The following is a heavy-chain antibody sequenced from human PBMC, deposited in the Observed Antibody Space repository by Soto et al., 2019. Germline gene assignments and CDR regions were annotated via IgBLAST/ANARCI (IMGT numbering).Heavy chain of an antibody. CDR2: IWYDGSNK. J-gene: IGHJ6*02. CDR3: ARDPCSSTSCYEPRIYSSSSGPGYV. CDR1: GFTFSSYG. D-gene: IGHD2-2*01. Sequence: QVQLVESGGGVVQPGRSLRPSCAASGFTFSSYGMHWVRQAPGKGLEWVAVIWYDGSNKYYADSVKGRFTISRDNSKNTLYLQKNSLRAEDTAVYYCARDPCSSTSCYEPRIYSSSSGPGYVWGQGTTVTVSS. V-gene: IGHV3-33*01.